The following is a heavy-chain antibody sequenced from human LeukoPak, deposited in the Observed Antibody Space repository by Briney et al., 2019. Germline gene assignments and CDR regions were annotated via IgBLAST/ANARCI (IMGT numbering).Heavy chain of an antibody. J-gene: IGHJ5*02. D-gene: IGHD6-13*01. CDR2: IKQDGSEK. CDR3: ARGVGSWGLNWFDP. CDR1: GFTFSSYW. Sequence: PGGSLRLSCAASGFTFSSYWMSWVRQAPGKGLEWVANIKQDGSEKYYVDSVKGRFTISRDNAKNSLYLQMNSLRAEDAAVYYCARGVGSWGLNWFDPWGQGTLVTVSS. V-gene: IGHV3-7*01.